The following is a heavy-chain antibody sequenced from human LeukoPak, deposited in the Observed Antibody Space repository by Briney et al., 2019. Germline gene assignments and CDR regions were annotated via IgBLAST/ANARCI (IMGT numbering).Heavy chain of an antibody. V-gene: IGHV3-7*01. J-gene: IGHJ6*03. CDR1: GFTFSSYW. Sequence: GGSLRLSCAASGFTFSSYWMSWVRQAPGKGLEWVANIKQDGSEKYYVDSVKGRFTISRDNAKNSLYLQMNSLRAEDTAVYYFSRPGRAWLRVPKCYYYYYMVVWGKGTTVPIS. D-gene: IGHD5-12*01. CDR3: SRPGRAWLRVPKCYYYYYMVV. CDR2: IKQDGSEK.